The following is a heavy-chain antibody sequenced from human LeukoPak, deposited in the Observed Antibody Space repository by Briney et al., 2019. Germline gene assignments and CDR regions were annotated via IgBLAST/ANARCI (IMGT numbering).Heavy chain of an antibody. CDR1: GFTFSSYD. CDR3: ARGQQWLVPEYYGMDV. D-gene: IGHD6-19*01. V-gene: IGHV3-13*01. CDR2: IGTAGDT. J-gene: IGHJ6*02. Sequence: GGSLRLSCAASGFTFSSYDMHWVRQATGKGLEGVSAIGTAGDTYYPGSVKGRFTISRENAKNSLYLQMNSLRAGDTAVYYCARGQQWLVPEYYGMDVWGQGTTVTVSS.